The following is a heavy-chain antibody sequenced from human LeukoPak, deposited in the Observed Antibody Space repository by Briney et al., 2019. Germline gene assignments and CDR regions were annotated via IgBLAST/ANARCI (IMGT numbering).Heavy chain of an antibody. V-gene: IGHV4-34*01. CDR3: ASKYYDFWSGYQRGYFDY. J-gene: IGHJ4*02. CDR2: INHSGST. CDR1: GGSFSGYY. Sequence: SETLSLTCAVYGGSFSGYYWSWIRQHPGKGLEWIGEINHSGSTNYNPSLRSRVTISVDTSKNQFSLKLSSVTAADTAVYYCASKYYDFWSGYQRGYFDYWGQGTLVTVSS. D-gene: IGHD3-3*01.